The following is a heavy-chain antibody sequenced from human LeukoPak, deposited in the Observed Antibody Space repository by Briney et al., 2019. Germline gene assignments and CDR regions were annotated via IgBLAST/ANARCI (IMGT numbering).Heavy chain of an antibody. D-gene: IGHD3-3*01. J-gene: IGHJ4*02. CDR3: AIDFWSGYSDY. V-gene: IGHV3-30*02. CDR2: IRHDGNNQ. CDR1: GFTFSAHG. Sequence: GGSLRLSCAASGFTFSAHGMHWVCQAPGKGLGWVAYIRHDGNNQQYVDSVKGRFTISRDNSKNMLYLQMNSLRVEDTAVYYCAIDFWSGYSDYWGEGTLVTVSS.